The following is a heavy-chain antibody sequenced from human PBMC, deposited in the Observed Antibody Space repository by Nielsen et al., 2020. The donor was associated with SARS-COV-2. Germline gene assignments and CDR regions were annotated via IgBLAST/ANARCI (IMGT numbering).Heavy chain of an antibody. CDR1: GFTFTSSA. CDR3: AAMTEGLGAFDI. D-gene: IGHD2-21*02. J-gene: IGHJ3*02. Sequence: SVKVSCKASGFTFTSSAMQWVRQARGQRLEWIGWIVDGSGNTNYAQKFQERVTITRDMSTSTAYMELSSLRSEDTAVYYCAAMTEGLGAFDIWGQGTMVTVSS. V-gene: IGHV1-58*02. CDR2: IVDGSGNT.